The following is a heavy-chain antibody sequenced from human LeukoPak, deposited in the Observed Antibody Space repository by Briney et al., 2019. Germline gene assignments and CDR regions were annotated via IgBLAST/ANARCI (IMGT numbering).Heavy chain of an antibody. V-gene: IGHV3-21*05. Sequence: GGFLRLSCVVSGFTFNNYGMNWVRQAPGKGLDWVSYISASRNSISYADSVKGRFTISRDNAKSSLYLQMNSLRAEDTAVYYCARDPYSGSYGADYYYYMDVWGKGTTVTISS. J-gene: IGHJ6*03. CDR2: ISASRNSI. D-gene: IGHD1-26*01. CDR1: GFTFNNYG. CDR3: ARDPYSGSYGADYYYYMDV.